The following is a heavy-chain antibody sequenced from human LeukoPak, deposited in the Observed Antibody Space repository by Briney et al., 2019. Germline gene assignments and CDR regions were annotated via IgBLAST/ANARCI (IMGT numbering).Heavy chain of an antibody. CDR2: IKSKTDGGTT. V-gene: IGHV3-15*01. CDR1: GFTFSNAW. Sequence: PRGSLRLSCAASGFTFSNAWMSWVRQAPGKGLEWVGRIKSKTDGGTTDYAAPVKGRFTISRDDSKNTLYLQMNSLKSDDTAVYYCTTGGSMVRGVICYYWGQGTLVTVSS. J-gene: IGHJ4*02. CDR3: TTGGSMVRGVICYY. D-gene: IGHD3-10*01.